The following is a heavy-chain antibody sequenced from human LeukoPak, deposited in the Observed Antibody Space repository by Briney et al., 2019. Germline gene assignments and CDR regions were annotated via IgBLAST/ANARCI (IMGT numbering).Heavy chain of an antibody. V-gene: IGHV1-8*01. CDR1: GYTFTSYD. D-gene: IGHD3-3*01. Sequence: ASVKVSCKASGYTFTSYDINWVRQAPGQGLEWMGWMNPNSGNTGCAQKFQGRVTMTRNTSISTAYMELSSLRSEDTAVYYCARGRYRLVEWLSRPNWFDPWGQGTLVTVSS. CDR2: MNPNSGNT. CDR3: ARGRYRLVEWLSRPNWFDP. J-gene: IGHJ5*02.